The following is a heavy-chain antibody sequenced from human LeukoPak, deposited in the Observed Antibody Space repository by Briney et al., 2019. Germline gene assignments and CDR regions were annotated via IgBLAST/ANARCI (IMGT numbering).Heavy chain of an antibody. Sequence: SETLSLTCAVSGYSISSGYYWGWIRQPPGKGLEWIGSIYHSGSTYYNPSLRSRVTISVDTSKNQFSLKLSSVTAADTAVYYCARFGVRGVQIDYWGQGTLVTVSS. V-gene: IGHV4-38-2*01. D-gene: IGHD3-10*01. CDR1: GYSISSGYY. CDR2: IYHSGST. CDR3: ARFGVRGVQIDY. J-gene: IGHJ4*02.